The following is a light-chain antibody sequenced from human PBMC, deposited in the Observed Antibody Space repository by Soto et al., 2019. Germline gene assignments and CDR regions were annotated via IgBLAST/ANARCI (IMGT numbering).Light chain of an antibody. Sequence: EIVLTQSPGTLSLSPGERATLSCRASQRISSSYLAWYQQKPGQAPSLLIPGASSRATGIPARFSGSGSGTEFTLTISRLESEDFAVYYCQQFCSSAWTFGLGTKVDIK. CDR2: GAS. CDR3: QQFCSSAWT. CDR1: QRISSSY. J-gene: IGKJ1*01. V-gene: IGKV3-20*01.